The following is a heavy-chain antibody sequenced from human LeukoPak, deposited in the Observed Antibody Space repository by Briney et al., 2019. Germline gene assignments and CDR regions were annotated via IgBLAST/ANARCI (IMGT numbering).Heavy chain of an antibody. CDR3: ARARGGPSDLWFGELSSIGGATDFDY. V-gene: IGHV1-18*01. J-gene: IGHJ4*02. CDR1: VYTFTSYG. Sequence: ASVNVSCKSSVYTFTSYGISWVRQAPGQGLEWMGWISAYNGNTNYAQKLQGRVTMTTDTSTSTAYMELRSLRSDDTAVYYCARARGGPSDLWFGELSSIGGATDFDYWGQGTLVTVSS. D-gene: IGHD3-10*01. CDR2: ISAYNGNT.